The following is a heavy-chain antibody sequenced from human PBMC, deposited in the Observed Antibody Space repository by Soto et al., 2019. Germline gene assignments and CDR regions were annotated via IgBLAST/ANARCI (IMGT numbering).Heavy chain of an antibody. CDR1: GDPLSYGGYY. D-gene: IGHD1-26*01. V-gene: IGHV4-31*03. CDR2: VYHTGAT. Sequence: QVQLQESGPGLVEPSQTLSLVCSVSGDPLSYGGYYWSWVHQSPGKALEWIGFVYHTGATYYHPSPESRVTKAVDMSKNEFSLKLTSMTAADTATYYCAREGHSSWEWLDPWGQGILVTVSS. CDR3: AREGHSSWEWLDP. J-gene: IGHJ5*02.